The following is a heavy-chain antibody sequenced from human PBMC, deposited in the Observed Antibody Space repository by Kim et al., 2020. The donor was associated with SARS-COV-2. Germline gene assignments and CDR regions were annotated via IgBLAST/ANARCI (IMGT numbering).Heavy chain of an antibody. V-gene: IGHV3-15*01. D-gene: IGHD1-26*01. CDR3: TPTPYSGSYYYYGMDV. Sequence: PVKGRLTISRDDSKNTLYLQMNSLKTEDTAMYYCTPTPYSGSYYYYGMDVWGQGTTVTVSS. J-gene: IGHJ6*02.